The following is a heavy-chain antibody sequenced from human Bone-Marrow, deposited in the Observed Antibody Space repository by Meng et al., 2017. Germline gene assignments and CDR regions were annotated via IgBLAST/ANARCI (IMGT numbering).Heavy chain of an antibody. CDR2: INHSGST. CDR3: ARAKRIYSGYGWWFDP. Sequence: VQPQRWGAGLLKASGPLSRTCAVDGGSFSGYYWSWIRQPPWKGLEWIGEINHSGSTNYNPSLKSRVTISVDTSKNQFSLKLSSVTAADTAVYYCARAKRIYSGYGWWFDPWGQGTLVTVSS. V-gene: IGHV4-34*01. D-gene: IGHD5-12*01. J-gene: IGHJ5*02. CDR1: GGSFSGYY.